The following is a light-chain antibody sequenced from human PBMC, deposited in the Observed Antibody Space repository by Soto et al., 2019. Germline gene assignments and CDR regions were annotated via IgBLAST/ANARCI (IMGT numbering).Light chain of an antibody. CDR2: GPS. J-gene: IGKJ1*01. CDR3: HQYATTPKT. V-gene: IGKV3-20*01. CDR1: QSVPKNY. Sequence: EILLTQSPGTLSLSPGERATLSCRASQSVPKNYLAWYQQEPGQAPRLLIYGPSSRAPGIPDRFSGSGSGTDFNLTISRLEHEDFAVYYCHQYATTPKTFGQGTKVEIK.